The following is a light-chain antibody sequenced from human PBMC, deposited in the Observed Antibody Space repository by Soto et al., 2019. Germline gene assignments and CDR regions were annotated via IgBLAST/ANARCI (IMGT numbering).Light chain of an antibody. CDR1: QSVSSY. CDR2: DAS. V-gene: IGKV3-11*01. CDR3: QQRRDT. Sequence: EIVLTQSPATLSLSPGERATLSCRASQSVSSYLAWYQQKPGQAPRLLIYDASNMATGIPARFSGSGSGTDFTLTISSLEPEDFAVYYCQQRRDTFGQGTKLEIK. J-gene: IGKJ2*01.